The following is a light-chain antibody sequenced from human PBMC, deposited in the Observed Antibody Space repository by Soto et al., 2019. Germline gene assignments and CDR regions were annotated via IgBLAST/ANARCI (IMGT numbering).Light chain of an antibody. CDR1: QSISKF. CDR2: AAS. V-gene: IGKV1-39*01. Sequence: DIQTNKSPSSLSAPLGDRVTTPSRASQSISKFLDWYQQKSGKAPKLLIYAASSLQSGVPSRFSGSGSGTDFSLTISSLQPEDSATYYCQQSYSNPWTFGQGTKVDIK. CDR3: QQSYSNPWT. J-gene: IGKJ1*01.